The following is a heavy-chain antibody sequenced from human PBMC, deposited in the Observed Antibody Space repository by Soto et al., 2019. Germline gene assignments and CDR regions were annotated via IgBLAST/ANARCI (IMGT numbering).Heavy chain of an antibody. CDR3: ARDSCGGDCSSDY. J-gene: IGHJ4*02. V-gene: IGHV1-69*13. CDR2: IIPIFGTA. CDR1: GGTFSSYA. Sequence: SLKVSCKASGGTFSSYAISWVRQAPGQGLEWMGGIIPIFGTANYAQKFQGRVTITADESTSTAYMELSSLRSEDTAVYYCARDSCGGDCSSDYWGQGTLVTVSS. D-gene: IGHD2-21*02.